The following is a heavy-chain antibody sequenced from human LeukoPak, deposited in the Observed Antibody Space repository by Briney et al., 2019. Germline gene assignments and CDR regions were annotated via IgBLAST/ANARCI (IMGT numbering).Heavy chain of an antibody. D-gene: IGHD3-22*01. J-gene: IGHJ4*02. V-gene: IGHV1-69*06. Sequence: ASVKVSCKASGGTFSSYAVSWVRLTPGQGLEWLGGIIPVFGTTTYAQKFQVKVTMTADKSTNTAYLEISSLTSDDTAVYYCARCSPGDSSNFYAVLQYWGQGTQVTVSS. CDR1: GGTFSSYA. CDR2: IIPVFGTT. CDR3: ARCSPGDSSNFYAVLQY.